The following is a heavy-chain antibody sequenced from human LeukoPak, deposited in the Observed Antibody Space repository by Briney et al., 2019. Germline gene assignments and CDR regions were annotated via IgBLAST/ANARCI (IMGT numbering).Heavy chain of an antibody. CDR1: GGSISSYY. CDR2: IYYSGST. CDR3: ARVVWLSYYYGMDV. Sequence: LETLSLTCTVSGGSISSYYWSWIRQPPGKGLEWIGYIYYSGSTNYNPSLKSRVTISVDTSKNQFSLKLSSVTAADTAVYYCARVVWLSYYYGMDVWGQGTTVTVSS. J-gene: IGHJ6*02. V-gene: IGHV4-59*01. D-gene: IGHD3-22*01.